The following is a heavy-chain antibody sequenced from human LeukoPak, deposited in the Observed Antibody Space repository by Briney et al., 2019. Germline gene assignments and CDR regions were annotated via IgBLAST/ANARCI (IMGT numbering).Heavy chain of an antibody. D-gene: IGHD3-10*02. CDR3: AELGITMIGGV. CDR2: ISSSGSTI. V-gene: IGHV3-48*03. Sequence: GGSLRLTCAASGCTFSSYEMNWVRQAPGKGLEWISYISSSGSTIYYADSVKGRFTISRDNAQNSLYLPMNSLRADDTAVYYCAELGITMIGGVWGKGTTVTISS. J-gene: IGHJ6*04. CDR1: GCTFSSYE.